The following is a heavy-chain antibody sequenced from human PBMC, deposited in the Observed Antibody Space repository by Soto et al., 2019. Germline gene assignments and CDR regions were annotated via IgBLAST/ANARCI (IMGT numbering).Heavy chain of an antibody. CDR1: GFTVSSNY. CDR3: ARGYSSGWATYFDY. D-gene: IGHD6-19*01. Sequence: GGSLRLSCAASGFTVSSNYMSWVRQAPGKGLEWVSVIYSGGSTYYADSVKGRFTISRDNSKNTLYLQMNSLRAEDTAVYYCARGYSSGWATYFDYWGQGTLVTVSS. J-gene: IGHJ4*02. V-gene: IGHV3-53*01. CDR2: IYSGGST.